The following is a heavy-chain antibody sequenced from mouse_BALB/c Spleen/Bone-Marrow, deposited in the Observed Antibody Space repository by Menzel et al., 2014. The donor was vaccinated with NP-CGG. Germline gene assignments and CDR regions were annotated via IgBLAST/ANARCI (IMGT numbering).Heavy chain of an antibody. Sequence: EVQLQQSGAELVKPGASVKLSCTASGFNIKDTYMHWVKQRPEQGPEWIGRIDPANGNTKYDPKFQGKAIIKADTSSNTASLQLSSMTSEDTAVYYCARERDYDYAYAMDSWGQGTSVTVSS. CDR2: IDPANGNT. D-gene: IGHD2-4*01. J-gene: IGHJ4*01. CDR3: ARERDYDYAYAMDS. CDR1: GFNIKDTY. V-gene: IGHV14-3*02.